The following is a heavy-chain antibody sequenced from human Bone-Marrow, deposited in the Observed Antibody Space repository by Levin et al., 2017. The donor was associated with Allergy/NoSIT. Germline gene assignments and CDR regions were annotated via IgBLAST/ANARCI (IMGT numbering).Heavy chain of an antibody. CDR2: ISYDGSNK. CDR1: GFTFSSYA. V-gene: IGHV3-30-3*01. J-gene: IGHJ4*02. Sequence: PGESLKISCAASGFTFSSYAMHWVRQAPGKGLEWVAVISYDGSNKYYADSVKGRFTISRDNSKNTLYLQMNSLRAEDTAVYYCARELVGANGGIDYWGQGTLVTVSS. CDR3: ARELVGANGGIDY. D-gene: IGHD1-26*01.